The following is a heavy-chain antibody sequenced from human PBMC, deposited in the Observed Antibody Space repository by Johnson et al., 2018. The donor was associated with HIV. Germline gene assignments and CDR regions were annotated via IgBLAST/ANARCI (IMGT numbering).Heavy chain of an antibody. D-gene: IGHD5-18*01. V-gene: IGHV3-11*04. CDR1: RFTFSDYY. Sequence: QVQLVESGGGLVKPGGSLRLSCAASRFTFSDYYMSWIRQTPGKGLEWVAYISSSGGSTYYAYSVKGRFTISRDNSKNTLYLQMNSLRAEDTAVYYCARDPRGEAMALDAFDIWGQGTMVTVSS. J-gene: IGHJ3*02. CDR3: ARDPRGEAMALDAFDI. CDR2: ISSSGGST.